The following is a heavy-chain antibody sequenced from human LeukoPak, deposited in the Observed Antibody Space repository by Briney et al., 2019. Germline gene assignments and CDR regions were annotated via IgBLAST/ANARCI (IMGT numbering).Heavy chain of an antibody. D-gene: IGHD2-15*01. CDR1: GFTFSRDS. J-gene: IGHJ4*02. CDR2: INGGGSPI. V-gene: IGHV3-48*01. Sequence: PGGSLRLSCAASGFTFSRDSMNWVRQAPGKGLEWVSYINGGGSPIYYADSVRGRFIISRDNAKNSLYLQMNSLRAEDTAVYYCVRDNPRCCGVVPANIDDYWGQGTLVTVSS. CDR3: VRDNPRCCGVVPANIDDY.